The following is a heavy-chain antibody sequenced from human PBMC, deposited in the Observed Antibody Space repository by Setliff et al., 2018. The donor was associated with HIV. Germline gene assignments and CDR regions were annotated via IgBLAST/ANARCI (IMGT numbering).Heavy chain of an antibody. CDR3: AGGGGGDHGF. CDR1: GFTFSIYA. Sequence: GGSLRLSCAASGFTFSIYALCWVRQAPGKGLEWVGFIEERHDITHYADSVKGRFTISRDNSKNTLYLKMNGLTVEDTALYYGAGGGGGDHGFWGQGTPVTVSS. V-gene: IGHV3-23*01. CDR2: IEERHDIT. D-gene: IGHD3-16*01. J-gene: IGHJ4*02.